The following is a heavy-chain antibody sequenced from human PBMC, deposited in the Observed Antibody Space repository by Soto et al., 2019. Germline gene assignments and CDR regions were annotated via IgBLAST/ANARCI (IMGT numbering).Heavy chain of an antibody. Sequence: PSETLSLTCSVSGADINTYSWTWIRQPAGKGLEWIGRIYTSASINYNPSLKGRVTLSVDTSTNQVSLRLASVTAADTAVYFCARARYYDWCFDLWGLGTPVTVSS. J-gene: IGHJ4*02. D-gene: IGHD3-9*01. CDR2: IYTSASI. CDR3: ARARYYDWCFDL. CDR1: GADINTYS. V-gene: IGHV4-4*07.